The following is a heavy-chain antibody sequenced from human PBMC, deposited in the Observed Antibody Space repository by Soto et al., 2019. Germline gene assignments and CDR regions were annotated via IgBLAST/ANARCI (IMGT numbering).Heavy chain of an antibody. V-gene: IGHV4-34*01. D-gene: IGHD2-15*01. Sequence: SETLSLTCAVYGGSFSGYYWSWIRQPPGEGLEWIGEINHSGSTNSTPSLKSRVTISVDTSKNQFSLKLSSVTAADTAVYYCARGRVVAAKGTFWGHYYYMDVWGKGTTVT. CDR3: ARGRVVAAKGTFWGHYYYMDV. J-gene: IGHJ6*03. CDR2: INHSGST. CDR1: GGSFSGYY.